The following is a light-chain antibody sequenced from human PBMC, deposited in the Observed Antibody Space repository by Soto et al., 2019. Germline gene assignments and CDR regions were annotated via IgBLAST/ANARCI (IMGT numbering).Light chain of an antibody. CDR3: LSYDSSLSVV. CDR1: SSNIGAGYD. Sequence: QSVLTQPPSVSGPPGQRVTISCTGSSSNIGAGYDVHWYQQLPGRAPKLLIYGNTNRPSGVPDRFSGSKSGTSASLAITGLRAEDEADYYCLSYDSSLSVVFGGGTKLTVL. CDR2: GNT. J-gene: IGLJ2*01. V-gene: IGLV1-40*01.